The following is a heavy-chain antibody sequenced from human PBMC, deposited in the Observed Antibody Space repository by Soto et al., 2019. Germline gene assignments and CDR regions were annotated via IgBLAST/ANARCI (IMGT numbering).Heavy chain of an antibody. D-gene: IGHD3-22*01. V-gene: IGHV1-24*01. CDR1: GHTLTELS. CDR3: AAEKPIVVVPRNTFDY. Sequence: ASVKVSCKVSGHTLTELSMHWARQAPGKGLEWMGGFDPEDGETVYAQKFQGRVTMTEDTSTDTAYMELSSLRSEDTAVYYCAAEKPIVVVPRNTFDYWGQGTRVTVSS. J-gene: IGHJ4*02. CDR2: FDPEDGET.